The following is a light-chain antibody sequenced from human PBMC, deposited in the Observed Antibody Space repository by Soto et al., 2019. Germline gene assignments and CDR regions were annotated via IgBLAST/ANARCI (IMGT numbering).Light chain of an antibody. CDR3: QRYDNVPLT. J-gene: IGKJ4*01. CDR1: QDISNY. CDR2: DAI. Sequence: DIQMTQSPSSLSASVGDRVTITCQASQDISNYLNWYQQKPGKAPKLLIYDAINLETGVPSRFSGSGSGTDFTVTISSLQPEDIATYYCQRYDNVPLTFGGGKRVELK. V-gene: IGKV1-33*01.